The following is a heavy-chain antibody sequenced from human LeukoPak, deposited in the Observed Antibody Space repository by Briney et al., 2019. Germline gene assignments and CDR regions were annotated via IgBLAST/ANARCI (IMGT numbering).Heavy chain of an antibody. Sequence: SETLSLTCTVSGVSTSSSAYYGYWLRQPPGKGREWIGSIYYTGTTYYNTSLKSRVSMSVHMSKDQLSLTLSSVTAADTAVYYCAAGSHDYFGDWGQGTLVTVSS. CDR1: GVSTSSSAYY. CDR2: IYYTGTT. CDR3: AAGSHDYFGD. V-gene: IGHV4-39*01. J-gene: IGHJ4*02.